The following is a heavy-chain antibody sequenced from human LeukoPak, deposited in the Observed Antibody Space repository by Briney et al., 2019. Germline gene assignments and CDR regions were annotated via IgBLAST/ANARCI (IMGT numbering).Heavy chain of an antibody. CDR2: IYPNSGGT. V-gene: IGHV1-2*02. J-gene: IGHJ6*03. CDR3: ARAGGGFDWLYYYYYMDV. D-gene: IGHD3-9*01. CDR1: GYTFTGYY. Sequence: ASVKVSCKASGYTFTGYYMHWVRQAPGQGLEWMGWIYPNSGGTTYAQKFQGRVTMTRDTSISTAYMELSRLRSDDTAVYYCARAGGGFDWLYYYYYMDVWGKGTTVTVSS.